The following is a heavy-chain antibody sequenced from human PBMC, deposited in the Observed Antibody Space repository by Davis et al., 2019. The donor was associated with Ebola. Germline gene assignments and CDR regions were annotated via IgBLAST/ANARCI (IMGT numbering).Heavy chain of an antibody. V-gene: IGHV3-66*01. CDR2: IYSGGST. J-gene: IGHJ4*02. CDR1: GFTVSSNY. D-gene: IGHD6-13*01. CDR3: AREGSSSWPLDY. Sequence: GGSLRLSCAASGFTVSSNYMSWVRQAPRKGLEWVSVIYSGGSTYYADSVKGRFTISRDNSKNTLYLQMNSLRAEDTAVYYCAREGSSSWPLDYWGQGTLVTVSS.